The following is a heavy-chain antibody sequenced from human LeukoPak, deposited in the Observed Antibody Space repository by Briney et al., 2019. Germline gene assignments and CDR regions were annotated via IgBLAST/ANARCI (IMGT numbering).Heavy chain of an antibody. Sequence: SETLSLTCTVSGGSISSSSYYWGWIRQPPGKGLEWIGSIYYSGSTYYNPSLKSRVTISVDASKNQFSLKLSSVTAADTAVYYCARRGVGATSVFDYWAREPWSPSPQ. V-gene: IGHV4-39*01. CDR3: ARRGVGATSVFDY. CDR1: GGSISSSSYY. D-gene: IGHD1-26*01. J-gene: IGHJ4*02. CDR2: IYYSGST.